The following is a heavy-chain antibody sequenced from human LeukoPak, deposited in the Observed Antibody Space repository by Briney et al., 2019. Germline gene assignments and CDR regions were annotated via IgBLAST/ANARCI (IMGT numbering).Heavy chain of an antibody. D-gene: IGHD3-22*01. Sequence: PGGSLRLSCAVSGFTFSSYSMNWVRQAPGKGLEWVSSISSSSTYIYYADSVKGRFIISRDNARNSLYLQMNSLRAEDTAVYYCARDQYYDASGDYRSDAFDICAQGTMVTVSS. J-gene: IGHJ3*02. CDR2: ISSSSTYI. V-gene: IGHV3-21*01. CDR3: ARDQYYDASGDYRSDAFDI. CDR1: GFTFSSYS.